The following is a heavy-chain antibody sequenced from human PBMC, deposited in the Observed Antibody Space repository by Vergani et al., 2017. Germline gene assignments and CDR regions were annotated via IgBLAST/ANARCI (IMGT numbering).Heavy chain of an antibody. J-gene: IGHJ4*02. CDR1: GGTFSSYA. CDR3: ARGAAGYCSGGSCYLSY. D-gene: IGHD2-15*01. Sequence: QVQLVQSGAEVKKPGSSVKVSCKASGGTFSSYAISWVRQAPGQGLEGMGGIIPIFGTANYAQKFQGRVTITADESTSTAYMELSSLRSEDTAVYYCARGAAGYCSGGSCYLSYWGQGTLVTVSS. V-gene: IGHV1-69*01. CDR2: IIPIFGTA.